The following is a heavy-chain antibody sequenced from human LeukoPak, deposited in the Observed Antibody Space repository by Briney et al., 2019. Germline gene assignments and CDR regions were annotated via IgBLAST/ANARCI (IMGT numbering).Heavy chain of an antibody. Sequence: KPGASVKVSCKASGYTFTSYGISWVRQAPGQGLEWMGWISAYNGNTNYAQKLQGRVTMTTDTSTSTAYMELRSLRADDTAVYYCARTRGRKYSRCYWGLYYFDYWGQGTLVTVSS. J-gene: IGHJ4*02. CDR3: ARTRGRKYSRCYWGLYYFDY. CDR1: GYTFTSYG. CDR2: ISAYNGNT. V-gene: IGHV1-18*01. D-gene: IGHD1-26*01.